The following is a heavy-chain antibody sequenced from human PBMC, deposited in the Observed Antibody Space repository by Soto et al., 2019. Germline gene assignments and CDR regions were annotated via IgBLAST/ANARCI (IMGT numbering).Heavy chain of an antibody. Sequence: QVQLQESGPGLVKPSQTLSLTCTVSGGSISSGGYYWSWIRQHPGKGLEWIGYIYYSGSTYYNPSLKSRVTISVDTSKNQISLKLSSVTAADTAVYYCARFCGGDCHNGMDVWGQGTTVTVSS. J-gene: IGHJ6*02. CDR1: GGSISSGGYY. V-gene: IGHV4-31*03. CDR2: IYYSGST. CDR3: ARFCGGDCHNGMDV. D-gene: IGHD2-21*02.